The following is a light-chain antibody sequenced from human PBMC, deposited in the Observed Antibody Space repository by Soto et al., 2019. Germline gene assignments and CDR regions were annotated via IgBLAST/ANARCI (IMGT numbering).Light chain of an antibody. Sequence: DIQMTQSPSSLSASVGDRVTITCRASQSITSYLNWYHQRPGKAPKLLIYAASNLQSGVPSRFSGSGSGTDFTLTISSLQPEDSATYYCQQGYNTPFTFGQGTKLQIK. CDR3: QQGYNTPFT. CDR2: AAS. V-gene: IGKV1-39*01. CDR1: QSITSY. J-gene: IGKJ2*01.